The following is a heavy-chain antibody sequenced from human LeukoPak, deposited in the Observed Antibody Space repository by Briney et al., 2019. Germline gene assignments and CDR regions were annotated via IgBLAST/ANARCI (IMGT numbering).Heavy chain of an antibody. D-gene: IGHD4-17*01. CDR1: GDSISSRHL. V-gene: IGHV4-39*01. CDR2: MSYTGTT. CDR3: VTHSNVKYGDDHFDS. J-gene: IGHJ4*02. Sequence: TSETLSLTCSVSGDSISSRHLWCWIRQPPGKGLEWIGTMSYTGTTSYNPSLKGRLIISIVTSKNQVSLHLSSVTAADTALYYCVTHSNVKYGDDHFDSWGQGTLVTVSS.